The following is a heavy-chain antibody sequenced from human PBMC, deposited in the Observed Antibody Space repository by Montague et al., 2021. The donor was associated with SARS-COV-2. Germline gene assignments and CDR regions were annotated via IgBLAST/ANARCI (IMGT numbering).Heavy chain of an antibody. D-gene: IGHD2-2*02. Sequence: TLSLTCTVSGGSISSGGYYWSWIRQHPGRGLEWIGYIYYSGSTYYNPSLKSRVTISVDTSKNQFSLKLSSVTAADTAVYYCARVIAGYCSSTSCYTGWFDPRGQGTLVTVSS. J-gene: IGHJ5*02. CDR1: GGSISSGGYY. CDR2: IYYSGST. V-gene: IGHV4-31*03. CDR3: ARVIAGYCSSTSCYTGWFDP.